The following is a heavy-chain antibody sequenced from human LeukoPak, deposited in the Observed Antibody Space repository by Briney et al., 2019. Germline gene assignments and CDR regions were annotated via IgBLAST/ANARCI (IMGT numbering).Heavy chain of an antibody. V-gene: IGHV1-46*01. CDR3: ARDPQRYYYMDV. CDR2: INPSGGST. Sequence: ASVKVSCKASGYTFTSYYMHWVRQAPGQGLEWMGIINPSGGSTSYAQKFQGRVTMTTDTSTSTAYMELRSLRSDDTAVYYCARDPQRYYYMDVWGKGTTVTVSS. CDR1: GYTFTSYY. J-gene: IGHJ6*03.